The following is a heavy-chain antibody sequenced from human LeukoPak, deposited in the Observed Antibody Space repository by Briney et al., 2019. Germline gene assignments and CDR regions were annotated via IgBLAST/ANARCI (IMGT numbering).Heavy chain of an antibody. Sequence: ASVKVSCKASGYTFTSYDINWVRQATGQGLEWMGWMNPNNGNTGYAQKFQGRVTMTRNTSISTAYMELSSLRSEDTAVYYCARGPNYGDYFPFDYWGQGTLVTVSS. V-gene: IGHV1-8*01. CDR2: MNPNNGNT. J-gene: IGHJ4*02. D-gene: IGHD4-17*01. CDR3: ARGPNYGDYFPFDY. CDR1: GYTFTSYD.